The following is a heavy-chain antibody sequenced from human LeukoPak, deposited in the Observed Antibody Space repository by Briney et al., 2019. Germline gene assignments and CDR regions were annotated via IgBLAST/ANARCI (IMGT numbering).Heavy chain of an antibody. CDR1: GGTFSSYA. Sequence: SVKVSCKASGGTFSSYAISWVRQAPGQGLEWMGGIIPIFGTANYAQKFQGRVTITADESTSTAYMELSSLRSEDTAVYYCARDSHPMVRGVIKITNWFDPWGQGTLVTVSS. CDR2: IIPIFGTA. D-gene: IGHD3-10*01. J-gene: IGHJ5*02. V-gene: IGHV1-69*13. CDR3: ARDSHPMVRGVIKITNWFDP.